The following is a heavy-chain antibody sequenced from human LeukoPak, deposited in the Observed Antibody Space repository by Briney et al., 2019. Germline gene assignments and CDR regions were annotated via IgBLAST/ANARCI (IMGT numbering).Heavy chain of an antibody. J-gene: IGHJ4*02. Sequence: GGSLRLSCVASGFTFSAHGIHWVRQAPGKGLDWVTFIRYEGHYKYYADSVTGRFTVSRDNSKNTVYLQMNNLMTEDTAVYYCAKDLRMVRGVDYWGQGTLVTVSS. CDR2: IRYEGHYK. V-gene: IGHV3-30*02. CDR1: GFTFSAHG. CDR3: AKDLRMVRGVDY. D-gene: IGHD3-10*01.